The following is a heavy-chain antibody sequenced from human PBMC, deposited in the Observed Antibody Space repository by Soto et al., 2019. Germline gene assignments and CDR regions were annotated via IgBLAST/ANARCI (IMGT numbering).Heavy chain of an antibody. Sequence: QVQLVESGGGVVQPGRSLRLSCAASGFTFSSYAMHWVRQAPGKGLEWVAVISYDGSNKYYADSVKGRFTISRDNSKNTLYLQMNSLRAEDTAVYYCAREGSSGWYGPNWFDPWGQGTLVTVSS. J-gene: IGHJ5*02. V-gene: IGHV3-30-3*01. CDR3: AREGSSGWYGPNWFDP. CDR1: GFTFSSYA. D-gene: IGHD6-19*01. CDR2: ISYDGSNK.